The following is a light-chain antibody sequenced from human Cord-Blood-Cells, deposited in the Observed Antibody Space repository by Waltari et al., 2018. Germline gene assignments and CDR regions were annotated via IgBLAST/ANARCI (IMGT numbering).Light chain of an antibody. CDR3: QQRSNWPLT. CDR2: DAS. CDR1: QSVSSY. J-gene: IGKJ4*01. V-gene: IGKV3-11*01. Sequence: VLTHSPVTLSLSLGDIAKFSCRASQSVSSYLAWYQQKPGQAPRLLIYDASNRATGIPARFSGSGSGTDFTLTISSLEPEDFAVYYCQQRSNWPLTFGGGTKVEIK.